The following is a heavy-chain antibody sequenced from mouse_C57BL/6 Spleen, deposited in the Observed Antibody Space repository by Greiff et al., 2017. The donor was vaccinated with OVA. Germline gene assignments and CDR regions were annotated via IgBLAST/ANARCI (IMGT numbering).Heavy chain of an antibody. CDR2: INPNNGGT. Sequence: EVQLQESGPELVKPGASVKISCKASGYTFTDYYMNWVKQSHGKSLEWIGDINPNNGGTSYNQKFKGKATLTVDKSSSTAYMELRSLTSEDSAVYYCARSDSSGPFDYWGQGTTLTVSS. CDR1: GYTFTDYY. D-gene: IGHD3-2*02. CDR3: ARSDSSGPFDY. J-gene: IGHJ2*01. V-gene: IGHV1-26*01.